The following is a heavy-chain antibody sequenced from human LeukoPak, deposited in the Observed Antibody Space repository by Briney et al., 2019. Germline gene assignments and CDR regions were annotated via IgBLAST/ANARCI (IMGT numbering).Heavy chain of an antibody. CDR2: ISGSGGST. Sequence: GGSLRLSCAASGFTFSSYGMSWVRQAPGKGLEWVSAISGSGGSTYYADSVKGRFTISRDNSKNTLYLQMNSLRAEDTAVYYCAKDRNWGSDRDFDYWGQGTLVTVSS. CDR3: AKDRNWGSDRDFDY. J-gene: IGHJ4*02. CDR1: GFTFSSYG. V-gene: IGHV3-23*01. D-gene: IGHD7-27*01.